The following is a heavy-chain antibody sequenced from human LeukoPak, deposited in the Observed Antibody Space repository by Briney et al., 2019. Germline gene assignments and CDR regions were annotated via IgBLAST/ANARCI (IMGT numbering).Heavy chain of an antibody. CDR1: GFTFSSYG. Sequence: PGGSLRLSCAASGFTFSSYGMHWVRQAPGKGLECVAVISYDGSNKYYAGSVKGRFTISRDNSKNTLYLQMNGLRAEDTAVYYCTKSGIAAAGSLVYFDYWGQGTLVTASS. V-gene: IGHV3-30*18. CDR2: ISYDGSNK. J-gene: IGHJ4*02. CDR3: TKSGIAAAGSLVYFDY. D-gene: IGHD6-13*01.